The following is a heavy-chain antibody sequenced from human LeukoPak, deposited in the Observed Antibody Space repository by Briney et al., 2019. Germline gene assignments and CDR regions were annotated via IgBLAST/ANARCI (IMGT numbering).Heavy chain of an antibody. D-gene: IGHD2-2*01. J-gene: IGHJ6*03. CDR1: RGSISSSSYY. CDR3: ARSASVLCSSTSCYASPYYYCYYMDV. CDR2: IYYSGST. V-gene: IGHV4-39*01. Sequence: PSETLSLTCTVSRGSISSSSYYWGRIRKPPGKGLDRIGRIYYSGSTYYNPSLKSRVTISIDTSTNQFSLKLSSVTAADTAVYYCARSASVLCSSTSCYASPYYYCYYMDVWGKGTTVTVSS.